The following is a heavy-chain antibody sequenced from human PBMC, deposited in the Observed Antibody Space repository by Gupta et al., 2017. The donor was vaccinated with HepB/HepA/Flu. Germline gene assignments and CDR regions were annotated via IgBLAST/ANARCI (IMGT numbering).Heavy chain of an antibody. V-gene: IGHV3-23*01. J-gene: IGHJ4*02. CDR3: AKSDCGGDCHLLHY. CDR1: GFTLSSSA. CDR2: HSGDNT. D-gene: IGHD2-21*02. Sequence: EVRLLESGGNLVQPGGALRLSCTTSGFTLSSSAMSWVRQAPGQGLEWISHSGDNTYYADSVKGRFTISRDNSQNTLYLQMNSLRADDTAVYYCAKSDCGGDCHLLHYWGQGTLVIGSS.